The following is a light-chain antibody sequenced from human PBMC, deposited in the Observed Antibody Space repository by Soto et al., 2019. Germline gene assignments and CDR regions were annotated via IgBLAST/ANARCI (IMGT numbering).Light chain of an antibody. CDR2: DVT. CDR3: SSYTRSSTLV. V-gene: IGLV2-14*01. CDR1: SSDVGAYDY. Sequence: QSALTQPASVSGSPGQSITISCTGTSSDVGAYDYVSWYQHHPGKAPKLMIYDVTNRPSGVSDRFSGSKSGNTASLTISGLHTEDEAEYHCSSYTRSSTLVFGGGTKVTVL. J-gene: IGLJ2*01.